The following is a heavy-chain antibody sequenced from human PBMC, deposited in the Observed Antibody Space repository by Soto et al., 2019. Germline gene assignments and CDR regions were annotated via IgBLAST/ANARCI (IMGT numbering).Heavy chain of an antibody. J-gene: IGHJ4*02. CDR3: AKADFITMIVVVIPFDY. V-gene: IGHV3-23*01. CDR1: GITFIADA. D-gene: IGHD3-22*01. CDR2: ISGSGVTT. Sequence: GGSLRLSCAASGITFIADAMSWVRQAPGKGLEWVSAISGSGVTTYYADSVKGRFTISRDKSKNTLYLQMNSLRAEDTAVYYCAKADFITMIVVVIPFDYWGQGTLVTVSS.